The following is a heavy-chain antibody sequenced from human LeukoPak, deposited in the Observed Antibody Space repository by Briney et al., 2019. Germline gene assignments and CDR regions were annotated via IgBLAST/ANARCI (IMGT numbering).Heavy chain of an antibody. D-gene: IGHD6-13*01. CDR2: IYPGDSAT. J-gene: IGHJ1*01. CDR1: GYSFTSYW. Sequence: GESLKISCKGSGYSFTSYWIGWVRQIPGKGLEWMGIIYPGDSATRNSPSFPAQATISADKSISTAYLQWSSLKASDTAMYSCPRARYSSSWIGSPAEYFQHCGQGTLVTVSS. CDR3: PRARYSSSWIGSPAEYFQH. V-gene: IGHV5-51*01.